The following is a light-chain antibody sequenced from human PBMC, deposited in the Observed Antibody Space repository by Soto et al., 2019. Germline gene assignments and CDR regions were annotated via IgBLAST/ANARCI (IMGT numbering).Light chain of an antibody. CDR3: QTWGTGSWV. Sequence: QLVLTQSPSASASLGASVKLTCTLSSGHSSYAIAWHQQQPEKGPRYLMKLNSDGSHSKGDGIPDRFSVSSSGAERYLTISSLQSEDEADYYCQTWGTGSWVFGGGTKLTVL. V-gene: IGLV4-69*01. CDR2: LNSDGSH. J-gene: IGLJ3*02. CDR1: SGHSSYA.